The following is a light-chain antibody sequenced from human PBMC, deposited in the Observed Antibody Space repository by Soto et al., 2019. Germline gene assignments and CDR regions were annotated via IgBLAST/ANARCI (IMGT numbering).Light chain of an antibody. V-gene: IGLV2-23*01. CDR3: CSYAGSSTSWV. Sequence: QSVLTQPDSVSGAPGQSITISCTGTISDVGSYDLVSWYQQHPGKAPKLMIYEGSKRHSGVSSRFSGSKSGNTASLTISGIKAKDEDDYYCCSYAGSSTSWVFGGGTKLTVL. CDR1: ISDVGSYDL. CDR2: EGS. J-gene: IGLJ3*02.